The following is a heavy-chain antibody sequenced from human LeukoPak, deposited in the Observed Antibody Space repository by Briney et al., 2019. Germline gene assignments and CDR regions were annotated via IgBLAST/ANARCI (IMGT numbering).Heavy chain of an antibody. V-gene: IGHV7-4-1*02. CDR1: GYTFTSYA. J-gene: IGHJ4*02. Sequence: ASVKVSCKASGYTFTSYAMNWVRQAPGQGLEWMGWINTNTGNPTYAQGFTGRFVFSLDTSVSTAYLQISSLKAEDTAVYYCARDLSEPGLPSFDYWGQGTLVTVSS. D-gene: IGHD1-14*01. CDR2: INTNTGNP. CDR3: ARDLSEPGLPSFDY.